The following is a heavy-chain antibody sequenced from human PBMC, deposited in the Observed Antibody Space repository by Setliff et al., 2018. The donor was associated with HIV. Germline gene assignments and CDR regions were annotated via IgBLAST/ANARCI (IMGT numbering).Heavy chain of an antibody. J-gene: IGHJ4*02. D-gene: IGHD1-26*01. V-gene: IGHV3-23*01. Sequence: GGSLRLSCAASGFTLSDYAMSWVRQAPGKGLEWVSVISGRGGFTDYADSVKGRFTISRDNSKNTLYLQMNSLRAEDTAVYSCAKVPIVGVTPGYLDDWGQGTLVTVSS. CDR3: AKVPIVGVTPGYLDD. CDR2: ISGRGGFT. CDR1: GFTLSDYA.